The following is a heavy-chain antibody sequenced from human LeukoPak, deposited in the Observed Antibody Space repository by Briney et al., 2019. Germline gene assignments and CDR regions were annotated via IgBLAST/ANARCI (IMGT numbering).Heavy chain of an antibody. CDR2: IYYSGST. J-gene: IGHJ3*02. D-gene: IGHD3-10*01. Sequence: SETLSLTCTVSGGSISSYYWSWIQQPPGKGLEWIGYIYYSGSTNYNPSLKSRVTISVDTSKNQFSLKLSSVTAADTAVYYCARDRMVRGVIIKGHASDIWGQGTMVTVSS. CDR3: ARDRMVRGVIIKGHASDI. CDR1: GGSISSYY. V-gene: IGHV4-59*01.